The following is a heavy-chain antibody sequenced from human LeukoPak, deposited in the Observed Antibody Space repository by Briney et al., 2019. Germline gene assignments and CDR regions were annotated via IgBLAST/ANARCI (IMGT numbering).Heavy chain of an antibody. V-gene: IGHV3-53*04. CDR1: GFTVRNNH. Sequence: GGSLRLSCAASGFTVRNNHMSWVRQAPGKGLEWISVIDSRDNTYHADSVKGRFTISRHTSKNTLYLQMNSLRAEDTAVYYCARESTPLRGAFDPWGPGTLVTVSS. CDR3: ARESTPLRGAFDP. J-gene: IGHJ5*02. D-gene: IGHD5-24*01. CDR2: IDSRDNT.